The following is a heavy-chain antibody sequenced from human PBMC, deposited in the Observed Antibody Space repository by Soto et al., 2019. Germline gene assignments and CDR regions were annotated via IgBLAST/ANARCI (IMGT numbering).Heavy chain of an antibody. CDR1: GGSITHYY. CDR2: IQYNGYS. CDR3: ARHGFGSLHGLVDV. Sequence: QVQLQESGPGLVKPSETLSLTCTVSGGSITHYYCSWFRQPPGKELEWIGYIQYNGYSAYNLSLKRRVTMSMDTSKTQFSLMLESVTATDTAVYYCARHGFGSLHGLVDVWGQGTTVIVSS. D-gene: IGHD3-10*01. J-gene: IGHJ6*02. V-gene: IGHV4-59*08.